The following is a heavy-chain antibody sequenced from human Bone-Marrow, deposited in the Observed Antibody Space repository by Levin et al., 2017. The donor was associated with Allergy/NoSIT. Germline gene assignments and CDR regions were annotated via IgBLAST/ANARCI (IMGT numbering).Heavy chain of an antibody. Sequence: TSSETLSLTCTVSGGSISSTSDYWGWIRQPPGKGLEWIGSLYYWGRTHYNPSLKSRVTISADTSKTQFSLKVSSVTAADTAVYYCARQVLREGGVVPAAIDDWGQGSLVTVSS. CDR3: ARQVLREGGVVPAAIDD. CDR1: GGSISSTSDY. CDR2: LYYWGRT. V-gene: IGHV4-39*01. J-gene: IGHJ4*02. D-gene: IGHD2-2*01.